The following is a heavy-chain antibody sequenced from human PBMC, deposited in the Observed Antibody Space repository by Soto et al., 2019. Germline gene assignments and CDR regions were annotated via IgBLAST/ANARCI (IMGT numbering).Heavy chain of an antibody. CDR3: AKARQGGGSHDY. D-gene: IGHD3-16*01. V-gene: IGHV3-23*01. CDR1: GFTFSSYA. Sequence: EVQLLESGGGLVQPGGSLRLSCAASGFTFSSYAMNWVRQAPGKGLEWVSAISGSGRSTYYAASVKGRFTISKDNSKNTLYLQMNSLGAEDTAVYYCAKARQGGGSHDYWGQGTLVTVSS. CDR2: ISGSGRST. J-gene: IGHJ4*02.